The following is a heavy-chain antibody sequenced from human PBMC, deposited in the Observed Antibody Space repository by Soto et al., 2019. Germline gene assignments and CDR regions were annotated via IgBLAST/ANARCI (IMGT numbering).Heavy chain of an antibody. V-gene: IGHV1-69*17. Sequence: QVQLVQSGAEVKRPGSSVKVSCESSGDTYNSYVISWVRQAPGQGLEWMGGIIPIIGVTHYAQKFQGRVTISALSSTGTAYMELTNLGVEDTALYYCARESLGAKGAEHWGQGTLVTVSS. CDR1: GDTYNSYV. CDR2: IIPIIGVT. CDR3: ARESLGAKGAEH. D-gene: IGHD3-16*01. J-gene: IGHJ1*01.